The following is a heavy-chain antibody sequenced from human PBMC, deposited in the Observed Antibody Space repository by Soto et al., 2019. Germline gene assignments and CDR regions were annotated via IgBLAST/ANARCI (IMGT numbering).Heavy chain of an antibody. J-gene: IGHJ5*02. CDR1: GFSLSTSGMC. CDR2: IYYTGST. CDR3: ARDSMGSAPPRA. V-gene: IGHV4-61*08. D-gene: IGHD6-19*01. Sequence: SGPTLVNPTQTLTLTCTFSGFSLSTSGMCVSWIRQPPGKGLEWIGYIYYTGSTNYKPSLKSRVTISVDTSKNQFSLKLISVTAADTAVYYFARDSMGSAPPRAWGQG.